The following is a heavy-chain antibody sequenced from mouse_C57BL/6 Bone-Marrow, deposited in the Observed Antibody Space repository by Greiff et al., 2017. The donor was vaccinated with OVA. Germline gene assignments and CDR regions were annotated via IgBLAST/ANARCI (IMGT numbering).Heavy chain of an antibody. J-gene: IGHJ4*01. Sequence: VQLQQSGAELARPGASVKLSCKASGYTFTSYGISWVKQRTGQGLEGIGEIYTGSGNTYYTEKFKGKATLTSDNSSSTAYMELRSLTSEDSSVSFCAREGNYAMDYWGQGTSVTVSS. CDR1: GYTFTSYG. V-gene: IGHV1-81*01. CDR3: AREGNYAMDY. CDR2: IYTGSGNT.